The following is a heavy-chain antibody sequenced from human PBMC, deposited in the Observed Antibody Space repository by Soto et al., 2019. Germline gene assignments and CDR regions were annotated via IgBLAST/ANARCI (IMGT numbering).Heavy chain of an antibody. CDR3: AKDSSSTKLYYYYGMDV. V-gene: IGHV3-30*18. CDR2: ISYDGSNK. CDR1: GFTFSSYG. J-gene: IGHJ6*02. D-gene: IGHD2-2*01. Sequence: GESLKISCAASGFTFSSYGMHWVRQAPGKGLEWVAVISYDGSNKYYADSVKGRFTISRDNSKNTLYLQMNSLRAEDTAVYYCAKDSSSTKLYYYYGMDVWGQVTTVTVSS.